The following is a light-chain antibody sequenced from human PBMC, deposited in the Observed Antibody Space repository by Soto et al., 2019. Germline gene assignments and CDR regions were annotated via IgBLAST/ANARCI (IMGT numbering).Light chain of an antibody. V-gene: IGKV1-5*01. Sequence: DIQMTQSPSTLSASVGDSVTVTCRASQSIGTCLAWYQQKPGTAPKLLIDGASSLETGVSSRFSGSGSGTKFTLTITSLHPDDFATYYCQQYATYSPEWTFGQGTKVDI. J-gene: IGKJ1*01. CDR3: QQYATYSPEWT. CDR2: GAS. CDR1: QSIGTC.